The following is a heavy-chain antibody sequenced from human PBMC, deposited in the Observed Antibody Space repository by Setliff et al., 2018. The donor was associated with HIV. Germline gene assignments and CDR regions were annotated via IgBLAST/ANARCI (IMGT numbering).Heavy chain of an antibody. D-gene: IGHD5-18*01. CDR1: GYTFTNFY. CDR3: ARVGFSSRHTGDFFDS. Sequence: ASVKVSCKASGYTFTNFYMHWVRQAPGQGLEWMGIINPGGGNTRYAQRFQGRVSMTRDTSTGTVYMELSSLRSEDTALYYCARVGFSSRHTGDFFDSWGQGTLVTVSS. CDR2: INPGGGNT. V-gene: IGHV1-46*01. J-gene: IGHJ4*02.